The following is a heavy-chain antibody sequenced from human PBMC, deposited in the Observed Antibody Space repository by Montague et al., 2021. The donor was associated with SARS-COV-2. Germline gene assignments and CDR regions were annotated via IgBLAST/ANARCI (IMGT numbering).Heavy chain of an antibody. D-gene: IGHD3-22*01. V-gene: IGHV4-39*01. CDR1: GGSISSSSYY. CDR3: ASPTYYYDSSGSDAFDI. CDR2: IYYSGST. Sequence: ETLSLTCTVSGGSISSSSYYWGWIRQPPGKGLEWIGSIYYSGSTYYNPSLKSRVTISVDTSKNQFSLKLSSVTAADTAVCYCASPTYYYDSSGSDAFDIWGQGTMVTVSS. J-gene: IGHJ3*02.